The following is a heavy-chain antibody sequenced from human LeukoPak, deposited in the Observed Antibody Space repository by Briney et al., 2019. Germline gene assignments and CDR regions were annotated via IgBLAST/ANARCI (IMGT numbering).Heavy chain of an antibody. Sequence: GGSLRLSCAASGFTFSSYWMSRVRQAPGKGLEWVANIKQDGNEKYYLDSVRGRFTISRDNAKNSLYLQMNSLRAEDTAVYYCARDLGKIGGNSSPFDYWGQGTLVTVSS. J-gene: IGHJ4*02. V-gene: IGHV3-7*01. CDR3: ARDLGKIGGNSSPFDY. CDR1: GFTFSSYW. CDR2: IKQDGNEK. D-gene: IGHD4-23*01.